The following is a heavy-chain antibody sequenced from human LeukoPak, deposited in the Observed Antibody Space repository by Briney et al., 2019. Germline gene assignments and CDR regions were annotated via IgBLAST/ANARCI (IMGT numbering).Heavy chain of an antibody. Sequence: PGRSLRLSCAASGFTFSSYGMHWVRQAPGKGLEWVAVISYDGSNKYYADSEKGRFTISRDNSKNTLYLQMNSLRAEDTAVYYCAKDLERTLDYWGQGTLVTVSS. J-gene: IGHJ4*02. CDR2: ISYDGSNK. D-gene: IGHD1-1*01. V-gene: IGHV3-30*18. CDR1: GFTFSSYG. CDR3: AKDLERTLDY.